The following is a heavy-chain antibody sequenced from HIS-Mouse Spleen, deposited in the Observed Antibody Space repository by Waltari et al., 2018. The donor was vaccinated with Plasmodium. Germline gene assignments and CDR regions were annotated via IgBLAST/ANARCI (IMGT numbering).Heavy chain of an antibody. Sequence: EVQLLESGGGLVQPGGSLRLPCAASGFTFSSYAMRWVRQAPGKGLEWVSAISGSGGSTYYADSVKGRFTISRDNSKNTLYLQMNSLRAEDTAVYYCAILVQLEPPFDYWGQGTLVTVSS. J-gene: IGHJ4*02. CDR3: AILVQLEPPFDY. CDR1: GFTFSSYA. V-gene: IGHV3-23*01. CDR2: ISGSGGST. D-gene: IGHD1-1*01.